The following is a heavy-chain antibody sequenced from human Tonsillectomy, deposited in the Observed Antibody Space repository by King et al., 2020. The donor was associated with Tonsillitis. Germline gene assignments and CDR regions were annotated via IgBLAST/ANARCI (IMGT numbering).Heavy chain of an antibody. CDR3: AKDYSLRPEACDY. V-gene: IGHV3-9*01. D-gene: IGHD3-16*01. Sequence: DVQLVESGGGLVQPGRSLRLSCAASGFTFDNYAMHWVRQAPGKGLEWVSGISWNGGSIGYSDSVKGRFTISRDNARNSLYLQMNSLRAEDTAFYYCAKDYSLRPEACDYWGRGTLVTVSS. J-gene: IGHJ4*02. CDR1: GFTFDNYA. CDR2: ISWNGGSI.